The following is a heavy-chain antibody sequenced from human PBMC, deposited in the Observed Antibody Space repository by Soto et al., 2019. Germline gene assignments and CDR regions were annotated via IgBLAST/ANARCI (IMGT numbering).Heavy chain of an antibody. Sequence: ASVKVSCKASGYTFTNNDINWVRQAPGQGLEWIGWMNTNTNTTDSAEVFEGRVSLTWDTSISTAYMQLNSLRSEDTAVYYCARRTWIQLWPPAYWGQGTLVTVSS. J-gene: IGHJ4*02. D-gene: IGHD5-18*01. CDR3: ARRTWIQLWPPAY. CDR1: GYTFTNND. CDR2: MNTNTNTT. V-gene: IGHV1-8*01.